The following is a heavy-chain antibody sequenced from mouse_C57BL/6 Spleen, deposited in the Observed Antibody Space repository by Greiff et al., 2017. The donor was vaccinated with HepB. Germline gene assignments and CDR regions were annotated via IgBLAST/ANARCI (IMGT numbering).Heavy chain of an antibody. V-gene: IGHV5-17*01. CDR3: ARAPDYYGSSYDY. Sequence: EVQLQESGGGLVKPGGSLKLSCAASGFTFSDYGMHWVRQAPEKGLEWVAYISSGSSTIYYADTVKGRFTISRDNAKNTLFLQMTSLRSEDTAMYYCARAPDYYGSSYDYWGQGTTLTVSS. J-gene: IGHJ2*01. CDR1: GFTFSDYG. D-gene: IGHD1-1*01. CDR2: ISSGSSTI.